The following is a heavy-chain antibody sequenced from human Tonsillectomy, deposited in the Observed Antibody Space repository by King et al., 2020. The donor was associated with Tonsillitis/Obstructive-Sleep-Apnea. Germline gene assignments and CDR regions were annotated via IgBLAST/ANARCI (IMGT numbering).Heavy chain of an antibody. D-gene: IGHD4-11*01. CDR1: GGSIGSDY. CDR3: ATQTTVTYFDY. V-gene: IGHV4-59*08. J-gene: IGHJ4*02. CDR2: IYNSGST. Sequence: VQLQESGPGLVKPSETLSLTCTVSGGSIGSDYWSWIRQPPGKGLEWIGYIYNSGSTSYNPSLKSRVTIPLDTSKNQFSLKLRSVTAADTAVYYCATQTTVTYFDYWGQGTLVTVSS.